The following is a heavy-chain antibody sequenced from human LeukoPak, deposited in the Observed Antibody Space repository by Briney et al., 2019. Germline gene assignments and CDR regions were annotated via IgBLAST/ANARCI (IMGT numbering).Heavy chain of an antibody. CDR1: GFTFDDYG. D-gene: IGHD3-9*01. J-gene: IGHJ4*02. CDR3: ARGFDGNFDY. Sequence: GGSLRLSCAASGFTFDDYGMSWVRQAAGKGLEWVSGINWNGANTDYADSVKGRFTISRDNAKNSLYLQMNSLRAEDTALYYCARGFDGNFDYWGQGTLVTVSP. V-gene: IGHV3-20*04. CDR2: INWNGANT.